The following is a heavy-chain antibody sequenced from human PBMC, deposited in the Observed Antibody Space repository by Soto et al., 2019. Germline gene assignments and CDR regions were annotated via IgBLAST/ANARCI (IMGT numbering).Heavy chain of an antibody. D-gene: IGHD6-13*01. J-gene: IGHJ4*02. CDR1: EFAFSSYA. V-gene: IGHV3-23*01. CDR2: ISGSGDRT. CDR3: AKSFSSNWYDYFNY. Sequence: GGSLRLSCAASEFAFSSYAMSWVRQAPGKGLEWVSAISGSGDRTYYADSVKGRFTISRDTSNNTLSLQMNSLRAEDTALYYCAKSFSSNWYDYFNYWGQVPLVTVSS.